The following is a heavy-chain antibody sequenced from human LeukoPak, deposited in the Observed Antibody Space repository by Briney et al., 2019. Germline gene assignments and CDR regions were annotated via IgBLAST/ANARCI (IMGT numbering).Heavy chain of an antibody. Sequence: GGSLRLSCAASGFTFSSYAMSWVRQAPGKWLEWVSSIGGSGNYIYYTDSLKGRFTISRDNAKKSLYLQMNSLRAEDTAVYYCARVEGDSSSWGSFDYWGQGTLVTVSS. CDR1: GFTFSSYA. J-gene: IGHJ4*02. V-gene: IGHV3-21*01. CDR2: IGGSGNYI. CDR3: ARVEGDSSSWGSFDY. D-gene: IGHD6-6*01.